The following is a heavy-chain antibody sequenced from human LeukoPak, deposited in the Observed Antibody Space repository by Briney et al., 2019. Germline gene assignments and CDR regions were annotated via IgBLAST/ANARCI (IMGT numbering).Heavy chain of an antibody. J-gene: IGHJ3*02. CDR3: ARGESITIFGVVIIRAFDI. D-gene: IGHD3-3*01. CDR2: IIPIFGTA. CDR1: GFTFSSYA. Sequence: GRSLRLSCAASGFTFSSYAISWVRQAPGQGLEWMGGIIPIFGTANYAQKFQGRVTITADESTSTAYMELSSLRSEDTAVYYCARGESITIFGVVIIRAFDIWGQGTMVTVSS. V-gene: IGHV1-69*01.